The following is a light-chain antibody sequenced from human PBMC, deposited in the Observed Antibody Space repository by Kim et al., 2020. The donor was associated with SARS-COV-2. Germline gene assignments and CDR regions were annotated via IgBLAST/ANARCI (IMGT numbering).Light chain of an antibody. J-gene: IGLJ2*01. Sequence: VALGQTERITCQGDGPRKYYGSLYLQKPGPGPILVISGKNTRPSGIPYRFSGSSSGNTASLTITGAQAEDEADYYCSSRDSSGYVIFGGGTQLTVL. CDR2: GKN. V-gene: IGLV3-19*01. CDR1: GPRKYY. CDR3: SSRDSSGYVI.